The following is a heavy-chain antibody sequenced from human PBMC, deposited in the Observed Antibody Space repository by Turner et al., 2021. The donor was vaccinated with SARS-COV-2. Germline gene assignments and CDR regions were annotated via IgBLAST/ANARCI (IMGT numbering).Heavy chain of an antibody. Sequence: QLQLQESRPGLVKPSETLSLTCTVPGGSISSSTYYWGWIRQPPGKGREWIGNIYYSGSTYYNPSLKSRVTISVDTSKNQFSLKLSSVTAADTAVYYCARLMDTAMDYYGMDVWGQGTTVTVSS. J-gene: IGHJ6*02. D-gene: IGHD5-18*01. V-gene: IGHV4-39*01. CDR3: ARLMDTAMDYYGMDV. CDR2: IYYSGST. CDR1: GGSISSSTYY.